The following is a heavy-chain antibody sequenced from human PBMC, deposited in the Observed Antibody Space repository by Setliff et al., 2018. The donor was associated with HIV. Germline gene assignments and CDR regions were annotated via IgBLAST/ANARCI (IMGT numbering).Heavy chain of an antibody. V-gene: IGHV4-59*01. J-gene: IGHJ4*02. Sequence: SETLSLTCTVSGGSITTYFWTWVRQPPGKGLEWIGSAFDNGATNYNPSRKSRVTMSVDTSNNHFSLNLKSVTAADTAVYSCARDPRGYNWSLYFVFWGQGAVVTVSS. CDR3: ARDPRGYNWSLYFVF. CDR1: GGSITTYF. CDR2: AFDNGAT. D-gene: IGHD1-20*01.